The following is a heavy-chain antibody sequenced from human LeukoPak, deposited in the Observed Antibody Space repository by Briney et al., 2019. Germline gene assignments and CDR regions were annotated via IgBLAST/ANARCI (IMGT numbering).Heavy chain of an antibody. CDR3: ARGGDFWSGYLNDNWFDP. Sequence: SETLSLTCTVSGGSISSYYWSWIRQPPGKGPEWIGYIYYSGSTNYNPSLKSRVTISVDTSKNQFSLKLSSVTAADTAVYYCARGGDFWSGYLNDNWFDPWGQGTLVTVSS. CDR1: GGSISSYY. D-gene: IGHD3-3*01. J-gene: IGHJ5*02. CDR2: IYYSGST. V-gene: IGHV4-59*01.